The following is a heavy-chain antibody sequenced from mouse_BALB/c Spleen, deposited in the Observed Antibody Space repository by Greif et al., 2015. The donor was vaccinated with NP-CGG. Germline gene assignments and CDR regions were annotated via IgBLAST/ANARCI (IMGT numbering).Heavy chain of an antibody. CDR3: ARYEGGYAMDY. CDR2: INPSTGYT. CDR1: GYTFTSYW. Sequence: QVQLQQSGAELAKPGASVKMSCKASGYTFTSYWMHWVKQRPGQGLEWIGYINPSTGYTEYNQKFKDKATLTADKSSSTAYMQLSSLTSEDSAVYYCARYEGGYAMDYWGQGTSVTVSS. D-gene: IGHD2-12*01. V-gene: IGHV1-7*01. J-gene: IGHJ4*01.